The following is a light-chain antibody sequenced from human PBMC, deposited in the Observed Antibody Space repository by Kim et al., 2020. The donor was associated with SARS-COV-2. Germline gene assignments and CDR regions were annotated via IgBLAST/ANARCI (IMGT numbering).Light chain of an antibody. CDR2: GNS. J-gene: IGLJ2*01. CDR3: QSYDSSLSAV. CDR1: SSNIGAGYA. V-gene: IGLV1-40*01. Sequence: GQRVTISCTGSSSNIGAGYAVHWYQQLPGTAPKLLIYGNSNRPSGVPDRFSGSKSGTSASLAITGLQAEDEADYYCQSYDSSLSAVFGGGTQLTVL.